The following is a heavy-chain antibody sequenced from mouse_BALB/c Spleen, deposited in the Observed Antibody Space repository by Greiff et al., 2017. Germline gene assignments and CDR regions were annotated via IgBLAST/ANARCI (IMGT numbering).Heavy chain of an antibody. Sequence: EVQLQQSGPELVKPGASVKMSCKASGYTFTDYYMKWVKQSHGKSLEWIGDINPNNGDTFYNQKFKGKATLTVDKSSSTAYMQLNSLTSEDSAVYYCARGIYYYGSSYVYYFDYWGQGTTLTVSS. V-gene: IGHV1-26*01. CDR1: GYTFTDYY. CDR2: INPNNGDT. CDR3: ARGIYYYGSSYVYYFDY. J-gene: IGHJ2*01. D-gene: IGHD1-1*01.